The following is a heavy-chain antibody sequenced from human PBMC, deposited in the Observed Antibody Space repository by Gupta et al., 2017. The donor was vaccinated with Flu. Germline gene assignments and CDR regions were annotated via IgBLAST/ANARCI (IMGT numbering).Heavy chain of an antibody. Sequence: QVQLMQSGAEVKKPGSSVKVSCKASGGTFSSYAISWVRQAPGQGLEWMGGIIPIFGTANYAQKFQGRVTITADKSTSTAYMELSSLRSEDTAVYYCAGLSTGTTVGYYYGMDVWGQGTTVTVSS. CDR3: AGLSTGTTVGYYYGMDV. CDR2: IIPIFGTA. CDR1: GGTFSSYA. D-gene: IGHD1-7*01. J-gene: IGHJ6*02. V-gene: IGHV1-69*06.